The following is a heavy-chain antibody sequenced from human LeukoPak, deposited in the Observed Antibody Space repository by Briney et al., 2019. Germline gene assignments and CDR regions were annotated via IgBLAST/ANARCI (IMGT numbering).Heavy chain of an antibody. Sequence: ASVRVSCKASGYTFTGHYIHWVRQAPGQGLEWMGWINPNSDGTKFAPKFQGRVTMTRDTSISTAYMELSSLSSDGTAVYYCARELAPHLDYWGQGTLVTVSS. CDR1: GYTFTGHY. D-gene: IGHD3-3*02. V-gene: IGHV1-2*02. CDR2: INPNSDGT. CDR3: ARELAPHLDY. J-gene: IGHJ4*02.